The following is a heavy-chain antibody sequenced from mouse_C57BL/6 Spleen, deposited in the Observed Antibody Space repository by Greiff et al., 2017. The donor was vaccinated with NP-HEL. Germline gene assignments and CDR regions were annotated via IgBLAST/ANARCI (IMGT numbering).Heavy chain of an antibody. CDR1: GYSFTSYY. V-gene: IGHV1-66*01. D-gene: IGHD2-5*01. CDR2: IYPGSGNT. J-gene: IGHJ4*01. Sequence: QVQLQQTGPELVKPGASVKISCKASGYSFTSYYIHWVKQRPGQGLAWIGWIYPGSGNTKYNEKFKGKATLTADTSSSTAYMQLSSLTSEDSAVYYCASYSNYVRYYAMDYWGQGTSVTVSS. CDR3: ASYSNYVRYYAMDY.